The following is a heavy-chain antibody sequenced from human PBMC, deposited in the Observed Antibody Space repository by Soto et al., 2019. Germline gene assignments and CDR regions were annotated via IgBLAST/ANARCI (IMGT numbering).Heavy chain of an antibody. CDR2: ISSSSSTI. CDR3: ARSGYDSSGYLLYFDY. CDR1: GFTFSSYS. J-gene: IGHJ4*02. V-gene: IGHV3-48*02. Sequence: EVQLVESGGGLVQPGGSLRLSCAASGFTFSSYSMNWVRQAPGKGLEWVSYISSSSSTIYYADSVKGRFTISRDNAKNSLYLQMNSLRDEDTAVYYCARSGYDSSGYLLYFDYWGQGTLVTVSS. D-gene: IGHD3-22*01.